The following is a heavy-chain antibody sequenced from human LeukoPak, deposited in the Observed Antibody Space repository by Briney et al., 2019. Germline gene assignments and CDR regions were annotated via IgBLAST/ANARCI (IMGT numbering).Heavy chain of an antibody. CDR1: GFTFSTYS. D-gene: IGHD3-16*01. Sequence: PGGSLRLSCAASGFTFSTYSMNWVRQAPGKGREWVSYISSSSATIYYADSVKGRFTVSRDNAKNSLYLQMNSLRAEDTAVYYCARAYDWSYYYYMDVWGKGTTVTVSS. CDR2: ISSSSATI. J-gene: IGHJ6*03. CDR3: ARAYDWSYYYYMDV. V-gene: IGHV3-48*04.